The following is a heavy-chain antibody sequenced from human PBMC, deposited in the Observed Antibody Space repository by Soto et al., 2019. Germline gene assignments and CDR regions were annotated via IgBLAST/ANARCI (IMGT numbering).Heavy chain of an antibody. J-gene: IGHJ4*02. CDR2: IFHSGST. D-gene: IGHD1-26*01. CDR1: GASISSYY. CDR3: ARDQNGSPHFDY. V-gene: IGHV4-59*01. Sequence: QVQLQESGPGLVKPSETLSLTCTVSGASISSYYWSWIRQPPGKGLEWVGFIFHSGSTNCNPSLRSRVTFSVDTSKNQSSLKLTSVTAADTAVYYCARDQNGSPHFDYWGQGILITVSS.